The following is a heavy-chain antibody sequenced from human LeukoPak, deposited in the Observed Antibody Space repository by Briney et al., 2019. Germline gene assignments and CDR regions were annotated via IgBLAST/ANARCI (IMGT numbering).Heavy chain of an antibody. Sequence: GASVTVSCKASGYTFTSYDINWVRQATGQGIEWMGWMNPNSGNTGYAQKFQGRVTMTRNTSISTAYMELSSLRSEDTAVYYCAFRRGSGYYYDYWGQGTLVTVSS. J-gene: IGHJ4*02. V-gene: IGHV1-8*01. CDR1: GYTFTSYD. CDR2: MNPNSGNT. D-gene: IGHD3-22*01. CDR3: AFRRGSGYYYDY.